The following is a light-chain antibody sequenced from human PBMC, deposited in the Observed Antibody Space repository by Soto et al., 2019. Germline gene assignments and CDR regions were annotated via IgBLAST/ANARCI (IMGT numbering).Light chain of an antibody. Sequence: DIQMTQSPSSLSAAIGDRVTITCRASQSIKNYLNWYQHKPGAAPKLLIFGASNLESGVPSRFSGSGSGTEFTLTISSLQPDDFATYYCQQYNSYSFGQGTRWIS. CDR2: GAS. CDR3: QQYNSYS. V-gene: IGKV1-5*01. CDR1: QSIKNY. J-gene: IGKJ1*01.